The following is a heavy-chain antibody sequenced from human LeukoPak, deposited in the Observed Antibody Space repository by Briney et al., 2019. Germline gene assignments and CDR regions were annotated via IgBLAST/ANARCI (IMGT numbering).Heavy chain of an antibody. V-gene: IGHV4-34*01. J-gene: IGHJ5*02. Sequence: PSETLSLTCAVYGGSFSGYYWSWIRQPPGKGLEWIGEINHSGSTNYNPSLKSRVTISVDTSKNQFSLKLSSVTAADTAVYYCAGIHYYGSGSRQYNWFDPWGQGTLVTVSS. CDR3: AGIHYYGSGSRQYNWFDP. CDR2: INHSGST. CDR1: GGSFSGYY. D-gene: IGHD3-10*01.